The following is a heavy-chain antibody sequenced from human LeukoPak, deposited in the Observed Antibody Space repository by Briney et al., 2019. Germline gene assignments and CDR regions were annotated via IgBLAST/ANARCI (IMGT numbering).Heavy chain of an antibody. J-gene: IGHJ3*02. CDR2: NDNDGSST. D-gene: IGHD5-24*01. CDR3: VRVRRDGSPGAFDI. CDR1: GFTFSSYW. V-gene: IGHV3-74*01. Sequence: GGSLRLSCAASGFTFSSYWMHWVRQVPGKGLVWVSRNDNDGSSTSYADSVKGRFTISRDNAKNTLYLQMNSLRAEDTAVYYCVRVRRDGSPGAFDIWGQGTMVTVSS.